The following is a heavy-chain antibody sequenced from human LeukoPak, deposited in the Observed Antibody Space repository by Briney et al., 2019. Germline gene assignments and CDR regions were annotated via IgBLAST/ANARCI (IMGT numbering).Heavy chain of an antibody. CDR3: ARLDQLLQNNWYFDL. D-gene: IGHD2-2*01. CDR1: GGSLSDYY. Sequence: SETLSLTCAVYGGSLSDYYWSWIRQPPGKGLEWIGEFTRYGNTNYNPSLKSRVSISLDTSKKQVSLRLDSVIAADTAIYYCARLDQLLQNNWYFDLWGRGTVVTVSS. V-gene: IGHV4-34*01. J-gene: IGHJ2*01. CDR2: FTRYGNT.